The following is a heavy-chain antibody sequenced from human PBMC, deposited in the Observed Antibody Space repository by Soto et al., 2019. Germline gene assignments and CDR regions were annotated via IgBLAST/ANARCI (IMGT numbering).Heavy chain of an antibody. CDR2: INHSGST. D-gene: IGHD3-10*01. Sequence: TETLSLTCTVCGGYISSYYWSWIRQPPGKGLEWIGEINHSGSTNYNPSLKSRVTISVDTSKNQFSLKLSSVTAADTAVYYCARARNTMVRGVQYFDYWGQGTLVTVSS. CDR1: GGYISSYY. J-gene: IGHJ4*02. V-gene: IGHV4-34*01. CDR3: ARARNTMVRGVQYFDY.